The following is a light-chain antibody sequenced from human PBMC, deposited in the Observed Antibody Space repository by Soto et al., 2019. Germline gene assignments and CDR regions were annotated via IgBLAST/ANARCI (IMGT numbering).Light chain of an antibody. J-gene: IGKJ2*01. CDR2: AAS. Sequence: DIQMTQSPSSLSAYVGDRVTITCRASQTISNYLNWFQQTPGKAPKLLIYAASNLQSGVPSRFSGSGSGTEFTLTVSRLQPEDLATYYCQQTYSTPHTFGHGTQLEIK. V-gene: IGKV1-39*01. CDR3: QQTYSTPHT. CDR1: QTISNY.